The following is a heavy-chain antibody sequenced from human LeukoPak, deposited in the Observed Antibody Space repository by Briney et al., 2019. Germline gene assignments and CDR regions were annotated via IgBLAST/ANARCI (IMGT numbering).Heavy chain of an antibody. V-gene: IGHV3-23*01. CDR2: INGETT. CDR3: AREADRYGMDV. CDR1: GFTFSIYA. J-gene: IGHJ6*02. Sequence: GGSLRLSCAASGFTFSIYAMSWVRQAPGKGLEWVSSINGETTFYADSVKGRFTISRDNSRDTLYLQMHSLRAEDTAVYYCAREADRYGMDVWGQGTTVTVSS.